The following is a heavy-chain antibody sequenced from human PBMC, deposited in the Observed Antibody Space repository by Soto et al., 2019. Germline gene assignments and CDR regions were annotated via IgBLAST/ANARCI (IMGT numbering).Heavy chain of an antibody. V-gene: IGHV4-59*01. CDR1: GGSITNYY. Sequence: SETLSLTCTVSGGSITNYYWSWIRQPPGKGLEWIGYIYYSGSTNYNPSLKSRVTISVDTSKNQFSLKLNSVTAADTAIYYCARERSSSSRGANWFAPWGQGTLVTVSS. CDR3: ARERSSSSRGANWFAP. CDR2: IYYSGST. J-gene: IGHJ5*02. D-gene: IGHD6-6*01.